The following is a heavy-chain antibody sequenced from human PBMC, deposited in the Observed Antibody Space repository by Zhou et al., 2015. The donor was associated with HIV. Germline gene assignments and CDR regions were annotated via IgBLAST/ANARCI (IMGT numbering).Heavy chain of an antibody. J-gene: IGHJ2*01. Sequence: QVQLVQSGAEVKKPGSSVKVSCRASGGTLGNYGISWVRQAPGQGLEWMGGIIPIFGTASYAQKFQGRVTITADRFANTAYMELRSLRSEDTAVFYCARDRGGAARPDWRYFDLWGRGTQVTVSS. V-gene: IGHV1-69*06. CDR1: GGTLGNYG. CDR2: IIPIFGTA. CDR3: ARDRGGAARPDWRYFDL. D-gene: IGHD6-6*01.